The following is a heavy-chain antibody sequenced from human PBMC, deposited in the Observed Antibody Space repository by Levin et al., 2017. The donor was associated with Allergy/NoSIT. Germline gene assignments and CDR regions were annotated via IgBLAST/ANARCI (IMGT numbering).Heavy chain of an antibody. D-gene: IGHD3-10*01. V-gene: IGHV4-31*03. CDR2: IYYSGST. CDR1: GGSISSGGYY. J-gene: IGHJ5*02. Sequence: SETLSLTCTVSGGSISSGGYYWSWIRQHPGKGLEWIGYIYYSGSTYYNPSLKSRVTISVDTSKNQFSLKLSSVTAADTAVYYCARGNYYGSGVDPWGQGTLVTVSS. CDR3: ARGNYYGSGVDP.